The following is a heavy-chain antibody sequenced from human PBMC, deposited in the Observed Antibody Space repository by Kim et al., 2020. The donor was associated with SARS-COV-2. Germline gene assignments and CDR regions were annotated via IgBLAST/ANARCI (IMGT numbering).Heavy chain of an antibody. CDR3: ARDRADSSGWKGTYYYYG. V-gene: IGHV4-59*01. D-gene: IGHD6-19*01. Sequence: SETLSLTCTVSGGSISSYYWSWIRQPPGKRLEWIGYIHYSGSTNYNPSLKSRVTIPVDTSKNQFSLTLTSVTAAATAAYYCARDRADSSGWKGTYYYYG. CDR1: GGSISSYY. J-gene: IGHJ6*01. CDR2: IHYSGST.